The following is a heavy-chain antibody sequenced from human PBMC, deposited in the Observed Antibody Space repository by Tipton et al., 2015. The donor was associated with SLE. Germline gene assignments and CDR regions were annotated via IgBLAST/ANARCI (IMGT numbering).Heavy chain of an antibody. CDR2: IYYSGST. D-gene: IGHD1-26*01. V-gene: IGHV4-39*07. CDR3: ARVGSSYMDV. Sequence: LRLSCTVSGGPITSYYWGWIRQPPGKGLEWIGSIYYSGSTYYNPSLKRRVTMSVDTSKNQFSLKLSSVTAADTAVYYCARVGSSYMDVWGKGTTVNVSS. CDR1: GGPITSYY. J-gene: IGHJ6*03.